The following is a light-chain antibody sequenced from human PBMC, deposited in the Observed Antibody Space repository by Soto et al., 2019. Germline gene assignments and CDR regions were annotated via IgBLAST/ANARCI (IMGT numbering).Light chain of an antibody. CDR3: QHSYSTPEK. CDR2: AAA. V-gene: IGKV1-39*01. CDR1: LSITNN. J-gene: IGKJ1*01. Sequence: DIQMTQSPSSLSASVGDRVTITCRASLSITNNLNWYQQKAGRSPKFLIYAAASLESGVPSRFSGSRAGPDFTLTISSLQPDNLATYYCQHSYSTPEKFGRGTNVDVK.